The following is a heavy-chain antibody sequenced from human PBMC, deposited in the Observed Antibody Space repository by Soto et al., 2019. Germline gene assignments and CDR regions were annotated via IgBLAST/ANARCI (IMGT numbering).Heavy chain of an antibody. J-gene: IGHJ6*02. Sequence: PGGSLRLSCAASGFTFSSYAMSWVRQAPGKGLEWVSAISGSGGSTYYADSVKGRFTISRDNSKNTLYLQMNSLRAEDTAVYYCAKDQYCSSTSCPFHYYYYGMDVWGQGTTVTVSS. CDR1: GFTFSSYA. D-gene: IGHD2-2*01. CDR2: ISGSGGST. V-gene: IGHV3-23*01. CDR3: AKDQYCSSTSCPFHYYYYGMDV.